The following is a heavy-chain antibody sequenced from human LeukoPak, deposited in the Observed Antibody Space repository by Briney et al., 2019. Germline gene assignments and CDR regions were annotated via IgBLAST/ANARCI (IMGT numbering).Heavy chain of an antibody. CDR3: ARDVNDFWSGYYVY. CDR1: GFTFDDYG. J-gene: IGHJ1*01. D-gene: IGHD3-3*01. CDR2: INWKCRST. V-gene: IGHV3-20*04. Sequence: SGGSLRLSCAASGFTFDDYGMSWVRHAPGKGLEWVSGINWKCRSTAYADSVKGRFTISRDNAKTSLYLQMNSLRAEDTALYYCARDVNDFWSGYYVYWGQGTLVPLSA.